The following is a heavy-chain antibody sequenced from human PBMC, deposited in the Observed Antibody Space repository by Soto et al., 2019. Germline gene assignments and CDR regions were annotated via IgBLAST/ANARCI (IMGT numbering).Heavy chain of an antibody. V-gene: IGHV4-39*01. J-gene: IGHJ4*02. D-gene: IGHD6-13*01. CDR2: IYHSGST. CDR1: GGSISSPNFY. CDR3: ARQRAAAGTPRFDY. Sequence: SETLSLTCTVSGGSISSPNFYWSWIRQHPGKGLEWIGYIYHSGSTYYNPSLKSRVTISVDRSKNQFSLKLSSVTAADTAMYYCARQRAAAGTPRFDYWGQGTLVTVSS.